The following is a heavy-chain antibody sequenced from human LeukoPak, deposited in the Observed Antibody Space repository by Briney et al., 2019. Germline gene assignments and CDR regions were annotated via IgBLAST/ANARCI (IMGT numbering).Heavy chain of an antibody. Sequence: SVTVSCTASGGTFSSYAISWVRQAPGQGLEWMGGITPIFGTANYAQKFQGRVTITADESTSTAYMELSSLRSEDTAVYYCASDGWELSDAFDIWGQGTMVTVSS. CDR1: GGTFSSYA. CDR3: ASDGWELSDAFDI. CDR2: ITPIFGTA. V-gene: IGHV1-69*13. J-gene: IGHJ3*02. D-gene: IGHD1-26*01.